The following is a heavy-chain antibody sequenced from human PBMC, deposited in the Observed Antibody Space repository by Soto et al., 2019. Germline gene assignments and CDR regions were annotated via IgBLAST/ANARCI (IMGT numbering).Heavy chain of an antibody. J-gene: IGHJ5*02. D-gene: IGHD3-10*01. CDR2: INHSGST. CDR1: GWSFSGYY. CDR3: ARGLTWFGELLYPRAWFDP. Sequence: SETLSLTCAFYGWSFSGYYWSLIRQPPGKGLEWIGEINHSGSTNYNPSLKSRVTISVDTSKNQFSLKLSSVTAADTAVYYCARGLTWFGELLYPRAWFDPWGQGTLVTVSS. V-gene: IGHV4-34*01.